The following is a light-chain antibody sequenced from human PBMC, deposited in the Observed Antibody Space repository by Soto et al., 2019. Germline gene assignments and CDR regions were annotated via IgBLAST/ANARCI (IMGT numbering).Light chain of an antibody. V-gene: IGLV1-40*01. CDR1: SSNIGAGYD. Sequence: QSVLTQPPSVSGAPGQRVTISCTGSSSNIGAGYDVHWYQQLPGTAPKLLINADTNRPSGVPDRFSGSRSGTSASLAITGLQAEDEGDYYCQSYDSLSASKVFGGGTKLTVL. CDR2: ADT. CDR3: QSYDSLSASKV. J-gene: IGLJ3*02.